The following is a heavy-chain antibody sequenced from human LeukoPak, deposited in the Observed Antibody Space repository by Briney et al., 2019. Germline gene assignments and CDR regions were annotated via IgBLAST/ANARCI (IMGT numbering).Heavy chain of an antibody. J-gene: IGHJ3*02. D-gene: IGHD3-10*01. CDR3: ARDQITMVRGVIMTEAFDI. V-gene: IGHV4-4*07. CDR1: GGPISSYY. Sequence: SSETLSLTCTVSGGPISSYYWSWIRQPAGKGLEWIGRIYTSGSTNYNPSLKSRVTMSVDTSKNQFSLKPSSVTAADTAVYYCARDQITMVRGVIMTEAFDIWGQGTMVTVSS. CDR2: IYTSGST.